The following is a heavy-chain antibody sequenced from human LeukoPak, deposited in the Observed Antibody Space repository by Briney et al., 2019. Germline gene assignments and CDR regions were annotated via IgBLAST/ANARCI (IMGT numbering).Heavy chain of an antibody. J-gene: IGHJ5*02. CDR1: GFTFSSYA. D-gene: IGHD2-2*01. V-gene: IGHV3-23*01. CDR2: ISGSGGST. Sequence: PGGSLRLSCAASGFTFSSYAMSWVRQAPGKGLEWVSAISGSGGSTYYADSVKGRFTISRDNSKNTLYLQMNSLRAEDTAVYYCAKMGVVVPAAPGWFDPWGQGTLVTVSS. CDR3: AKMGVVVPAAPGWFDP.